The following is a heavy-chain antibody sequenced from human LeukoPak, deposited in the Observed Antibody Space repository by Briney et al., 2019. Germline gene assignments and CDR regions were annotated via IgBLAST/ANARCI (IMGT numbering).Heavy chain of an antibody. J-gene: IGHJ5*02. V-gene: IGHV3-43*01. D-gene: IGHD1-20*01. CDR2: ISWDGGST. CDR3: AKDLTGTTLGWFDP. CDR1: GFTFDDYT. Sequence: GGSLRLSCAASGFTFDDYTMHWVRQAPGKGLEWVSLISWDGGSTYYADSVKGRFTISRDNSKNSLYLQMNSLRTGDTALYYCAKDLTGTTLGWFDPWGQGTLVTVSS.